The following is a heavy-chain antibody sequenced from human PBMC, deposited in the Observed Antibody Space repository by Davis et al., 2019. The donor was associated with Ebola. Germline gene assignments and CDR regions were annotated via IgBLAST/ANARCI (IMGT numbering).Heavy chain of an antibody. Sequence: ASVQVSCKASGYTFTGYYMHWVRQAPGQGLEWMGRINPNSGGTNYAQKFQGRVTMTRDTSISTAYMELSRLRSDDTAVYYCASPSKLLWFGESFDYWGQGTLVTVSS. CDR3: ASPSKLLWFGESFDY. J-gene: IGHJ4*02. V-gene: IGHV1-2*06. CDR1: GYTFTGYY. CDR2: INPNSGGT. D-gene: IGHD3-10*01.